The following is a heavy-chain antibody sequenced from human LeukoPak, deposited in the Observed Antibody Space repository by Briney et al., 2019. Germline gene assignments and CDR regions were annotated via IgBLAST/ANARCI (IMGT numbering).Heavy chain of an antibody. CDR2: IRGKADGETT. J-gene: IGHJ4*02. D-gene: IGHD6-13*01. Sequence: GGSLRLSCAASGFTFSNAWMTWVRQALGKGPEWLGRIRGKADGETTDYAAPVKGRFTISRDDSKNILYLQTNSLTTEDTAVYYCILAAAGPAYWGQGALVTVSS. CDR1: GFTFSNAW. CDR3: ILAAAGPAY. V-gene: IGHV3-15*01.